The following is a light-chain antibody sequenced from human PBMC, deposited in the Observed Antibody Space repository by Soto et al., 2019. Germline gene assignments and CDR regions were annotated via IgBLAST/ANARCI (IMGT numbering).Light chain of an antibody. J-gene: IGKJ2*02. V-gene: IGKV1-33*01. Sequence: IQMTQSPSSLSTSVGDRVTITCQASQDIKNYLIWYQHKAGRAPKLLIYDASTLETGVSSRFSGSGSGTHFTLTINSLQPEDIATYYCQQFDSVPCTFGQGTKLEMK. CDR2: DAS. CDR3: QQFDSVPCT. CDR1: QDIKNY.